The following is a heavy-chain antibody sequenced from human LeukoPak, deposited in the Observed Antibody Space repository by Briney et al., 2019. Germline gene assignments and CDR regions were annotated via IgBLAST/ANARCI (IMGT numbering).Heavy chain of an antibody. CDR3: TRAGKPPYFDY. CDR2: IRGTPYGGTT. V-gene: IGHV3-49*03. J-gene: IGHJ4*02. Sequence: GFLRLFRAGFGSPLRDFALSWFRQASGKGLELVALIRGTPYGGTTEYAASVKGRFTISRDDSKSIAYLQMNSLKTEDTAVYYCTRAGKPPYFDYWGQGTLVIVSS. CDR1: GSPLRDFA.